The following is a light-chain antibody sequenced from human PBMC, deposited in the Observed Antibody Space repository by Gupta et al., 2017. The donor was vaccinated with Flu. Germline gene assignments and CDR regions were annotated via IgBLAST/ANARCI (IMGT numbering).Light chain of an antibody. CDR2: GNI. CDR1: DSNIGAGYD. Sequence: QSVLTQPASVSGAPGQTVTISCTGSDSNIGAGYDVHWYQQFPGTAPKLLIYGNINRPSGVPDRFSGSKSGTSASLAIPGLQAGDEAEYPGQSYDSGLSSKVFGGGTELSVL. V-gene: IGLV1-40*01. CDR3: QSYDSGLSSKV. J-gene: IGLJ3*02.